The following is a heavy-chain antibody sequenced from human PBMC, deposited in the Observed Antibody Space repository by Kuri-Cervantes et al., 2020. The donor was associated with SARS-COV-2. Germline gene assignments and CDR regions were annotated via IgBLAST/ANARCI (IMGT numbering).Heavy chain of an antibody. Sequence: GGSLRLSCAVSGFTFSQYGMHWVRQAPGKGLEWLSVIWYDGSKKYYADSVKGRFTISRDNSKNTVYLQMDSLRAEDTAVYYCAREEEVAGAMRGFFQNFGLDVWGQGTTVTVSS. V-gene: IGHV3-33*08. D-gene: IGHD2-2*01. CDR2: IWYDGSKK. J-gene: IGHJ6*02. CDR1: GFTFSQYG. CDR3: AREEEVAGAMRGFFQNFGLDV.